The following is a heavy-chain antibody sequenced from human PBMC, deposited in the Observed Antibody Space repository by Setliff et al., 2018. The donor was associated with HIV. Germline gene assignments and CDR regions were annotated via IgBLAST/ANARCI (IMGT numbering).Heavy chain of an antibody. CDR1: GFTFTSYW. J-gene: IGHJ6*02. CDR3: TRKLAPGHGMDV. V-gene: IGHV3-7*01. D-gene: IGHD3-3*02. Sequence: QTGGSLRLSFAASGFTFTSYWMIWVRQAPGKGLEWVANINQDGSEKNYVDSVKGRFTISRDNAKNSLYLQMDSLRVEDTTVYYCTRKLAPGHGMDVWGQGTTVTVSS. CDR2: INQDGSEK.